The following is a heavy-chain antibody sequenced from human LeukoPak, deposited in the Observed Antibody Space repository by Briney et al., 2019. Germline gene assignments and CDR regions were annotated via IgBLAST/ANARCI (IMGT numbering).Heavy chain of an antibody. Sequence: GGSLRLSCAASGFTFSSYGMHWVRQAPGKGLEWVAVISYDGSNKYYADSVKGRFTISRDNSKNTLYLQMNSLRAEDTAVYYCAQDPHYYDSSGYLDYWGQGTLVTVSS. CDR1: GFTFSSYG. J-gene: IGHJ4*02. V-gene: IGHV3-30*18. D-gene: IGHD3-22*01. CDR2: ISYDGSNK. CDR3: AQDPHYYDSSGYLDY.